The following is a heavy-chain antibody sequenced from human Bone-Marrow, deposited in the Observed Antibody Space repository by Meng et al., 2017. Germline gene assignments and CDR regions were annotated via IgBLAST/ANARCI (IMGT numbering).Heavy chain of an antibody. Sequence: AQLPYSGQGLVKPSQPLTLTCTFSGCSIRSGNHYWSWIRQHPGKGLEYIGYVYYSGSTYYNPSLKSRVIISVDTSKNQSSLRLNSVTAADTAEYYCASLYGDSSVWYLDLWGRGTLVTVSS. CDR1: GCSIRSGNHY. D-gene: IGHD4-17*01. J-gene: IGHJ2*01. CDR3: ASLYGDSSVWYLDL. V-gene: IGHV4-31*03. CDR2: VYYSGST.